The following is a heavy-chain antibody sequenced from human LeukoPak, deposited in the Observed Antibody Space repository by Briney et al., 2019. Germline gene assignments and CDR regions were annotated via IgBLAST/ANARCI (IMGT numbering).Heavy chain of an antibody. J-gene: IGHJ6*03. V-gene: IGHV3-9*01. CDR3: AKGASGDYYYYYYMDV. Sequence: GGSLRLSCAASGFTFDDYAMHWVRQAPGKGLEWVSGISGNSGSIGYADSVKGRFTISRDNAKNSLYLQMNSLRAEDTALYYCAKGASGDYYYYYYMDVWGKGTTVTVSS. CDR1: GFTFDDYA. CDR2: ISGNSGSI.